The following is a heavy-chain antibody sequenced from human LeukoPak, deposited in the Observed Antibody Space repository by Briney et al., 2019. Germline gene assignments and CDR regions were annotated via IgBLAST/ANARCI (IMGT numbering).Heavy chain of an antibody. Sequence: SLRLSCAASGFTFSSYAMSWVRQAPGKGLEWVSAISGSGGSTFYADSVKGRFTIYRDDSKNTLYLQMNSLRAEDTAIYYCAKGGLYCSTTNCPPDYWGQGTLVTVSP. D-gene: IGHD2-2*01. CDR3: AKGGLYCSTTNCPPDY. V-gene: IGHV3-23*01. CDR1: GFTFSSYA. CDR2: ISGSGGST. J-gene: IGHJ4*02.